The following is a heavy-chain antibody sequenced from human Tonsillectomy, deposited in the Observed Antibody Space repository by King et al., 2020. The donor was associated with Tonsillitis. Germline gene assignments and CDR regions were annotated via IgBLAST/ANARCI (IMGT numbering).Heavy chain of an antibody. Sequence: VQLVESGGDLVKPGGSLRLSCAASGFTFSDYYMSWIRQAPGKGLEWISYISASGTSIFYADSVKGRFSISRDNAGNSLHLLMSGLRGDDTAVYYCAREWEYHDSRGFLRRYFDSGGRGTLVTVSS. J-gene: IGHJ4*02. CDR1: GFTFSDYY. D-gene: IGHD3-22*01. CDR3: AREWEYHDSRGFLRRYFDS. V-gene: IGHV3-11*01. CDR2: ISASGTSI.